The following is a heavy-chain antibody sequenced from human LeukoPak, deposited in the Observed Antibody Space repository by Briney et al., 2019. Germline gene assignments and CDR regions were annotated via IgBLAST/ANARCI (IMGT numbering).Heavy chain of an antibody. D-gene: IGHD6-19*01. CDR3: ARLDRAVAGIPPKFDP. Sequence: ASVKVSCKASGYTFTSYYMHWVRQAPGQGLEWMGIINPSGGSTSYAQKFQGRVTMTRDTSTSTVYMELSSLRSEATAVYYCARLDRAVAGIPPKFDPWGQGTLVTVYS. CDR2: INPSGGST. J-gene: IGHJ5*02. V-gene: IGHV1-46*01. CDR1: GYTFTSYY.